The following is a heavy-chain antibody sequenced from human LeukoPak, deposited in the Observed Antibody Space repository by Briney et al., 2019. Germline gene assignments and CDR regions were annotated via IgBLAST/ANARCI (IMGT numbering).Heavy chain of an antibody. V-gene: IGHV1-46*01. D-gene: IGHD1-26*01. CDR3: ARDCGGDRYSGSYYYYYYYMDV. CDR2: IDPSGGST. Sequence: ASVKVSCKASGYTFTSYYMHWVRQAPGQGLELMGIIDPSGGSTSYAQKFQGRVTMTRDTSTSTVYMELSSLRSEDTAVYYCARDCGGDRYSGSYYYYYYYMDVWGKGTTVTVSS. CDR1: GYTFTSYY. J-gene: IGHJ6*03.